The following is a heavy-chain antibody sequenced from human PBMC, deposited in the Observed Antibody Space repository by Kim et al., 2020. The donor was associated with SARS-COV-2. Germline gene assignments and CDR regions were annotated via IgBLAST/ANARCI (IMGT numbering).Heavy chain of an antibody. CDR3: ARAGGMTGYYYLYYYYGMDV. V-gene: IGHV4-4*02. CDR1: GGSISSSNW. D-gene: IGHD3-22*01. CDR2: IYHSGST. J-gene: IGHJ6*02. Sequence: SETLSLTCAVSGGSISSSNWWSWVRQPPGKGLEWIGEIYHSGSTNYNPSLKSRVTISVDKSKNQFSLKLSSVTAADTAVYYCARAGGMTGYYYLYYYYGMDVWGQGTTVTVSS.